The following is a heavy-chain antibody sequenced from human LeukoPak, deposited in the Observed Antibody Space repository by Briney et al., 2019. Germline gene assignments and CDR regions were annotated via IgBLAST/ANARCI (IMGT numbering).Heavy chain of an antibody. J-gene: IGHJ6*02. Sequence: GGSLRLSCVGSGFTSIAYALTWARQAPGKGLEWVSGISGGGVTTYYADSVKGRFTISRVNSKNTLYLQMNSLRADDTAIYYCARNQQLGGHSYYYYGMDVWGQGTTVTVSS. CDR3: ARNQQLGGHSYYYYGMDV. CDR1: GFTSIAYA. V-gene: IGHV3-23*01. D-gene: IGHD3-16*01. CDR2: ISGGGVTT.